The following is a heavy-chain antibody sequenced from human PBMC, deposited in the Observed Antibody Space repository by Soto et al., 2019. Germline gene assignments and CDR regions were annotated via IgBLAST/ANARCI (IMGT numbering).Heavy chain of an antibody. Sequence: GGSLRLSCAASGFTFDDYAMHWVRQAPGKGLEWVSGISWNSGSIGYADSVKGRFTISRDNAKNSLYLQMNSLRAEDTALYYCAKDTGPPARFGLRSSILFDYWGQGTLVTVSS. J-gene: IGHJ4*02. CDR3: AKDTGPPARFGLRSSILFDY. D-gene: IGHD6-6*01. V-gene: IGHV3-9*01. CDR1: GFTFDDYA. CDR2: ISWNSGSI.